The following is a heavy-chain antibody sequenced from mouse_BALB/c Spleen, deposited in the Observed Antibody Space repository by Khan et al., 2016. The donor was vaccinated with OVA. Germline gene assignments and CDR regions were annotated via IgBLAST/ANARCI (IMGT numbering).Heavy chain of an antibody. Sequence: VQLKESGPGLVKPSQSLSLTCTVTGYSITSGYGWNWIRQFPGNKLEWMGYRSYSGSTYYNPSLKSRISITRDTSKNQFFLQLNSVTTEDTATYYCARTARIKYWGQGTTLTVSS. CDR1: GYSITSGYG. CDR2: RSYSGST. D-gene: IGHD1-2*01. CDR3: ARTARIKY. J-gene: IGHJ2*01. V-gene: IGHV3-2*02.